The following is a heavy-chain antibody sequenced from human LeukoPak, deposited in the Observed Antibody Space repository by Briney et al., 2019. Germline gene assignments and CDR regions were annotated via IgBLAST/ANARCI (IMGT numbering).Heavy chain of an antibody. Sequence: PSETLSLTCTVSGYSISSGYYWGWIRPPPGKGLEWIGIIYHSGSTYYNPSLKSRVTISVDTSKNQFSLKLSSVTAADTAVYYCARYYYGSGSSVSKTDYWGQGTLVTVSS. J-gene: IGHJ4*02. CDR2: IYHSGST. CDR1: GYSISSGYY. V-gene: IGHV4-38-2*02. CDR3: ARYYYGSGSSVSKTDY. D-gene: IGHD3-10*01.